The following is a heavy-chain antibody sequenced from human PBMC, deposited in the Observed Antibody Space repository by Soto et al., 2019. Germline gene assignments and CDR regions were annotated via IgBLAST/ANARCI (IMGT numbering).Heavy chain of an antibody. Sequence: QLQLQESGPGLVKPSETLSLTCTVSGGSISSSSYYWGWIRQPPGKGLEWIGSIYYSGSTYYNPSLKSRVTISVDTSKNQFSLKLSSVTAADTAVYYCARTVWRQLERRNAFDIWGQGTMVTVSS. CDR3: ARTVWRQLERRNAFDI. V-gene: IGHV4-39*01. CDR2: IYYSGST. J-gene: IGHJ3*02. CDR1: GGSISSSSYY. D-gene: IGHD6-6*01.